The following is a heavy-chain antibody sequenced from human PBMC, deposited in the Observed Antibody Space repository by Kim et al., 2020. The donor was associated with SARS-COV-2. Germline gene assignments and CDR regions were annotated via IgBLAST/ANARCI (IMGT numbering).Heavy chain of an antibody. CDR3: ASRRFLEWLFHTYYYMDV. V-gene: IGHV4-34*01. CDR1: GGSFSGYY. Sequence: SETLSLTCAVYGGSFSGYYWSWIRQPPGKGLEWIGEINHSGSTNYNPSLKSRVTISVDTTKNQFSLKLSSVTAADTAAYYCASRRFLEWLFHTYYYMDV. CDR2: INHSGST. D-gene: IGHD3-3*01. J-gene: IGHJ6*03.